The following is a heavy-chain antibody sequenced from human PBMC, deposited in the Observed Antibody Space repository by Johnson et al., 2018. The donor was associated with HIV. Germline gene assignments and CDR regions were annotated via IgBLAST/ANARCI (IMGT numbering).Heavy chain of an antibody. CDR2: IYSGGST. D-gene: IGHD5-18*01. Sequence: VQLVESGGGVVRPGGSLRLSCAASGFTFDDYGMSWVRQAPGKGLEWVSVIYSGGSTYYADSVKGRFTISRDNSKNTLYLQMNSLRAEDTAVYYCAREAGYSYGSNVDAFDIWGQGTMVTVSS. CDR3: AREAGYSYGSNVDAFDI. J-gene: IGHJ3*02. CDR1: GFTFDDYG. V-gene: IGHV3-66*01.